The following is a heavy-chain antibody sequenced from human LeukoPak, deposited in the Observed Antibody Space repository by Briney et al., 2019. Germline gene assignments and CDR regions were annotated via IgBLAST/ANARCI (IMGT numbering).Heavy chain of an antibody. J-gene: IGHJ5*02. Sequence: SETLSLTCTVSGGSISSSTYYWGWIRQPPGKGLEWIGEIYHSGSTNYNPSLKSRVTISVDKSKNQFSLKLSSVTAADTAVYYCARVQYQLLYEGWFDPWGQGTLVTVSS. CDR3: ARVQYQLLYEGWFDP. D-gene: IGHD2-2*02. V-gene: IGHV4-39*07. CDR2: IYHSGST. CDR1: GGSISSSTYY.